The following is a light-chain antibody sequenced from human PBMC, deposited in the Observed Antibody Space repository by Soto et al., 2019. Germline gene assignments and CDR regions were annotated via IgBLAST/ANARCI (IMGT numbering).Light chain of an antibody. J-gene: IGLJ3*02. V-gene: IGLV2-14*01. CDR2: EVS. Sequence: QSALTQPASVSGSPGQSITISCTGTSSDVGGYNYVSWYQQHPGKAPKLMIYEVSNRPSGVSNRFSGSKSGNTASLTISGLQAEDEAEYYCSSYTNSSTRVFGGGTTLTVL. CDR1: SSDVGGYNY. CDR3: SSYTNSSTRV.